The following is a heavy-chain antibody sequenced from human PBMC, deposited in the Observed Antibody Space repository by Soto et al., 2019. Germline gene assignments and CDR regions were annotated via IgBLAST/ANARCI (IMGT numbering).Heavy chain of an antibody. Sequence: EVQLVESGGGFVQPGVSLRLSCAASGFTFNTFPMNWVRLAPGKGLEWLSHISSNSDAMYYADSVKGRFTISRDNARKSLYLQMNSPIVDDTAVYYCVRDYQYGFDMWGQGTMVTVSS. J-gene: IGHJ3*02. V-gene: IGHV3-48*01. CDR3: VRDYQYGFDM. D-gene: IGHD3-16*02. CDR2: ISSNSDAM. CDR1: GFTFNTFP.